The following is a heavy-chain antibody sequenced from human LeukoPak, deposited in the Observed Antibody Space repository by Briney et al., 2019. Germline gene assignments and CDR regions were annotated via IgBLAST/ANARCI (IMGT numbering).Heavy chain of an antibody. J-gene: IGHJ2*01. D-gene: IGHD3-10*01. V-gene: IGHV7-4-1*02. CDR1: GYTFTSYA. CDR3: ARGPLGSGSYPKRWYFDL. CDR2: INTNTGNP. Sequence: ASVKVSCKASGYTFTSYAMNWVRQAPGQGLEWMGWINTNTGNPTYAQGFTGRFVFSLDTSVSTAYLQISSLKAEDTAVYYCARGPLGSGSYPKRWYFDLWGRGTLVTVSS.